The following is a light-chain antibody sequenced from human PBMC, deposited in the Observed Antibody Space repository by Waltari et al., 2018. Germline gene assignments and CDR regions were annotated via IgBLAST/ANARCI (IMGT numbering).Light chain of an antibody. J-gene: IGLJ2*01. Sequence: QPVLTQSPSASASLGASVKLTCTLSTGHSDFAIAWHQQQPERGPRYLMKLNSDGSHTKGDELPDRFSGSSSGAERYLIISSLQSEDEAAYYCQTWGSGIVTFGGGTQLTVL. CDR1: TGHSDFA. V-gene: IGLV4-69*01. CDR2: LNSDGSH. CDR3: QTWGSGIVT.